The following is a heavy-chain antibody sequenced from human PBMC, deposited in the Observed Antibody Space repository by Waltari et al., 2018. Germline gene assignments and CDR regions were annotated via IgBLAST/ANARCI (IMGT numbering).Heavy chain of an antibody. V-gene: IGHV3-9*01. Sequence: EVQLVESGGGLVQPGKSLRLSCVASGFMFEDSAMHWVRQVPGKGLEWLSGISWNSNNIVYADSVKGRFTISRDNAKDSVYLQMNSLRADDTAMYYCVRDHWGPDYWGQGTLVTVSS. D-gene: IGHD7-27*01. J-gene: IGHJ4*02. CDR1: GFMFEDSA. CDR2: ISWNSNNI. CDR3: VRDHWGPDY.